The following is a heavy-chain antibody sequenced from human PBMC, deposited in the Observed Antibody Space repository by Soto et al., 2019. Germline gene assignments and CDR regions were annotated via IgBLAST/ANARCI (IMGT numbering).Heavy chain of an antibody. CDR3: AKAYQLGAYYYYGMDV. D-gene: IGHD6-6*01. V-gene: IGHV3-30*18. J-gene: IGHJ6*02. CDR1: GFTFSSYG. Sequence: PGGSLRLSCAASGFTFSSYGMQWVRQAPGKGLEWVAVISYDGSNKYYADSVKGRFTISRDNSKNTLYLQMNSLRAEDTAVYYCAKAYQLGAYYYYGMDVWGQGTTVTVSS. CDR2: ISYDGSNK.